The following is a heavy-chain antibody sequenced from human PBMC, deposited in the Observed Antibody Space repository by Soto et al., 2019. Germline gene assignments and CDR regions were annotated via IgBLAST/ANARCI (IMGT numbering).Heavy chain of an antibody. CDR2: IYYSGST. Sequence: ESLKISCAASGFTFSSYAMSWIRQPPGKGLEWIGYIYYSGSTNYNPSLKSRVTISVDTSKNQFSLKLSSVTAADTAVYYCARGTLFWSGYYYYYYMDVWGKGTTVTVSS. V-gene: IGHV4-59*08. CDR1: GFTFSSYA. D-gene: IGHD3-3*01. CDR3: ARGTLFWSGYYYYYYMDV. J-gene: IGHJ6*03.